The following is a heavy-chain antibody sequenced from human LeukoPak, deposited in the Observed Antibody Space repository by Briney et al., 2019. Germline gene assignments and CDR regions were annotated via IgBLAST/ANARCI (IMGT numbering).Heavy chain of an antibody. CDR1: GFTFSSYA. J-gene: IGHJ4*02. V-gene: IGHV3-23*01. D-gene: IGHD6-19*01. CDR3: AKPIAVAEYYFDY. CDR2: ISGSGGST. Sequence: PGGSLRLSCAASGFTFSSYAMSWVRQAPGKGLEWVSAISGSGGSTYYADSVKGRFTISRDNSKNTLYLQMNCLRAEDTAVYYCAKPIAVAEYYFDYWGQGTLVTVSS.